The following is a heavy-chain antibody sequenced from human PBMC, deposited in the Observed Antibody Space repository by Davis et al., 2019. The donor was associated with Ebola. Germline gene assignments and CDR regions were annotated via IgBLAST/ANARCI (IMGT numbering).Heavy chain of an antibody. V-gene: IGHV1-18*04. CDR1: GYTFTSYG. CDR2: ISAYNGNT. CDR3: AREMKIVVVPAAINDSGAFDI. Sequence: ASVKVSCKASGYTFTSYGISWVRQAPGQGLEWMGWISAYNGNTNYAQKLQGRVTMTRDTSTSTVYMELSSLRSEDTAVYYCAREMKIVVVPAAINDSGAFDIWGQGTMVTVSS. D-gene: IGHD2-2*01. J-gene: IGHJ3*02.